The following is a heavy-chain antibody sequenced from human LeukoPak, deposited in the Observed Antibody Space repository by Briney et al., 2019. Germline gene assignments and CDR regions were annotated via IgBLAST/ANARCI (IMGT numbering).Heavy chain of an antibody. Sequence: SETLSLTCAVYGGSFSGYYWSWIRQPPGKGLEWIGEINHSGSTNYNPSLKSRVTMSVDTSKNQFSLKLSSVTAADTAVYYCARGWYSSGWYDPYYGMDVWGQGTTVTVSS. CDR2: INHSGST. D-gene: IGHD6-19*01. V-gene: IGHV4-34*01. CDR1: GGSFSGYY. CDR3: ARGWYSSGWYDPYYGMDV. J-gene: IGHJ6*02.